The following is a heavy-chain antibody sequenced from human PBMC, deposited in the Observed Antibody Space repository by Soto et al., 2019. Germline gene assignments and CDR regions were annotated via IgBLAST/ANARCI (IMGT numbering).Heavy chain of an antibody. CDR1: GGTFSSYA. J-gene: IGHJ4*02. D-gene: IGHD2-15*01. CDR3: ARLTPDLYCSGGSCYSRYFDY. Sequence: ASVKVSCKASGGTFSSYAISWVRQAPGQGLEWMGGIIPIFGTANYAQKFQGRVTITADESTSTAYMGLSSLRSEDTAVYYCARLTPDLYCSGGSCYSRYFDYWGQGTLVTVSS. CDR2: IIPIFGTA. V-gene: IGHV1-69*13.